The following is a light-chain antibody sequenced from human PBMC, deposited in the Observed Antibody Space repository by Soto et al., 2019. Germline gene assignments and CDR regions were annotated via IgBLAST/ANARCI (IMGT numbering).Light chain of an antibody. V-gene: IGKV3-20*01. CDR2: GAS. CDR3: QQYGSSPFT. J-gene: IGKJ3*01. CDR1: QSVSSNN. Sequence: EIGLTQSPGTLSLSPGERATLSCRASQSVSSNNLAWYRQKPGQTPRVLIYGASRRASGIPDRFSGSGSGTDFNLTISRLEPEDFAVFYCQQYGSSPFTFGPGTKVDVK.